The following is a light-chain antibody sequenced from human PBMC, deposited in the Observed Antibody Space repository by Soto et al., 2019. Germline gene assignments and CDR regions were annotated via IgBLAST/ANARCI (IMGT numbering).Light chain of an antibody. V-gene: IGKV3-20*01. CDR1: QSVSSSY. J-gene: IGKJ5*01. CDR3: QQYGSSQIT. Sequence: EILLTQSPGTLSLCPGERATLSCRATQSVSSSYLAWYQQKPGQAPRLLIYGASSRATGIPDRFSGSGSGTDFTLTISRLEPEDFAVYYCQQYGSSQITFGQGTRLEIK. CDR2: GAS.